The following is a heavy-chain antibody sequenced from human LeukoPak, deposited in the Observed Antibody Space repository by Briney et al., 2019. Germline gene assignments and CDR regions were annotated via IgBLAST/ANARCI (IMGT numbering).Heavy chain of an antibody. Sequence: ASVKVSCKASGYTFTSYGISWVRQAPGQGLEWMGWISAYNGNTNYAQKLQGRVTITADESTSTAYMELSSLRSEDTAVYYCARAPGYSSGWYLGWGQGTLVTVSS. V-gene: IGHV1-18*01. D-gene: IGHD6-19*01. J-gene: IGHJ4*02. CDR2: ISAYNGNT. CDR3: ARAPGYSSGWYLG. CDR1: GYTFTSYG.